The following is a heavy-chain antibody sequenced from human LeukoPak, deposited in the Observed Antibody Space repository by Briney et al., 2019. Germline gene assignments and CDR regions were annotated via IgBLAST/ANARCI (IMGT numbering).Heavy chain of an antibody. Sequence: SETLSLTCTVSGGSISSHYWSWIRQPPGKGLEWVGYIYYSGSTNYNPSLKSRVTISVDTSKNQFSLKLSSVTAADTAVYYCARGAYKYEYWGQGTLVTVSS. CDR2: IYYSGST. V-gene: IGHV4-59*11. CDR3: ARGAYKYEY. CDR1: GGSISSHY. D-gene: IGHD5-18*01. J-gene: IGHJ4*02.